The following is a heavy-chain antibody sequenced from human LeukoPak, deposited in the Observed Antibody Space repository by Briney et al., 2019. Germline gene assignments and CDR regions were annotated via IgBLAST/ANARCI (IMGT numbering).Heavy chain of an antibody. D-gene: IGHD3-3*01. V-gene: IGHV3-23*01. CDR1: GFTFSSYA. J-gene: IGHJ5*02. CDR2: ISGSGGST. CDR3: AKEARERITIFGVVISGNWFDP. Sequence: GGSLRLSCAASGFTFSSYAMSWVRQAPGKGLEWVSAISGSGGSTYYADSVKGRFTISRDNSKNTLYLQINSLRAEDTAVYYCAKEARERITIFGVVISGNWFDPWGQGTLVTVSS.